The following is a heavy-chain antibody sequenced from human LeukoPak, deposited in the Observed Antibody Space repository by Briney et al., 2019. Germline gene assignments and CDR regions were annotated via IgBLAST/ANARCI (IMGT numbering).Heavy chain of an antibody. V-gene: IGHV3-23*01. Sequence: GGSLRLSCAASGFPFSSYDMSWVRQAPGKGLEWVSGISGSAGSTYYADSVKGRFTISRDNSKSTLYLQMNSLRAEDTAVYYCARALHIVAFDIWGQGTMVTVSS. CDR1: GFPFSSYD. CDR3: ARALHIVAFDI. J-gene: IGHJ3*02. D-gene: IGHD2-21*01. CDR2: ISGSAGST.